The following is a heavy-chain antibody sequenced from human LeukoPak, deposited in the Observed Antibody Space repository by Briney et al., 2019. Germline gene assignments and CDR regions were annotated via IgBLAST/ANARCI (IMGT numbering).Heavy chain of an antibody. Sequence: SETLSLTCTVSGGSISDYYWNWIRQPPGKGLEWIGYIYYSGSTTYNPSLKSRVTMSVDTAKNQFSLKLRSVTAADTAVYFCARGDDCSKNNCDLRPMDVWGKGTAVTVSS. J-gene: IGHJ6*03. CDR2: IYYSGST. D-gene: IGHD2-2*01. V-gene: IGHV4-59*01. CDR3: ARGDDCSKNNCDLRPMDV. CDR1: GGSISDYY.